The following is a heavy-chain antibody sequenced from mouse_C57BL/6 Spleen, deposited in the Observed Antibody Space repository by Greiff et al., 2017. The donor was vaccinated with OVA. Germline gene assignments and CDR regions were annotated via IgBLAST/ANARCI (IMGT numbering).Heavy chain of an antibody. CDR1: GYTFTSYL. D-gene: IGHD2-2*01. Sequence: QFQLQQPGAELVRPGSSVKLSCKASGYTFTSYLMDWVKQRPGQGLEWIGNIYPSDSETHYNQKFKDKATLTVDKSSSTAYMQLSSLTSEDSAVYYCARGDGYDQGFAYWGQGTLVTVSA. CDR3: ARGDGYDQGFAY. CDR2: IYPSDSET. V-gene: IGHV1-61*01. J-gene: IGHJ3*01.